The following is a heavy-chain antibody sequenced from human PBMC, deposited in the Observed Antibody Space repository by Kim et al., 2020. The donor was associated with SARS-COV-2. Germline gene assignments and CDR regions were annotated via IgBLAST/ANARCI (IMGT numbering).Heavy chain of an antibody. CDR3: ACYAVVPAAMIVDY. CDR1: GGTFSSYA. CDR2: IIPIFGTA. V-gene: IGHV1-69*13. Sequence: SVKVSCKASGGTFSSYAISWVRQAPGQGLEWMGGIIPIFGTANYAQKFQGRVTITADESTSTAYMELSSLRSEDTAVYYCACYAVVPAAMIVDYWGQGTLVTVSS. J-gene: IGHJ4*02. D-gene: IGHD2-2*01.